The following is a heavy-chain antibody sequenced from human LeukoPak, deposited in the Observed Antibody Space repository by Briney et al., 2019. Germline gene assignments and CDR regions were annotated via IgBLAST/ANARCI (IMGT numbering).Heavy chain of an antibody. CDR3: ARSFSTSSAHFDY. D-gene: IGHD6-13*01. V-gene: IGHV1-46*01. J-gene: IGHJ4*02. CDR1: GYTFTSYY. CDR2: INPGSGST. Sequence: ASVKVSCKTFGYTFTSYYIHWVRQAPGQGLEWMGIINPGSGSTTYAQMFQGRVAVTRDTPTSTVYMELSSLRSDDTAVYYCARSFSTSSAHFDYWGQGTLVTVSS.